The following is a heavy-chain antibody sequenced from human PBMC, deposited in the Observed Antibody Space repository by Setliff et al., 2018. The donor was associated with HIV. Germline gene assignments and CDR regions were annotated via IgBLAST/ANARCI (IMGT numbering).Heavy chain of an antibody. CDR1: GFTFSSYW. J-gene: IGHJ6*03. CDR2: INSDGSST. V-gene: IGHV3-74*01. CDR3: ARDKGTAMVSSFYYYYYMDV. Sequence: GGSLRLSCAASGFTFSSYWMHWVRQAPGKGLVWVSRINSDGSSTSYADSVKGRFAISRDNAKNTLYLQMNSLRAEDTAVYYCARDKGTAMVSSFYYYYYMDVWGKGTTVTGSS. D-gene: IGHD5-18*01.